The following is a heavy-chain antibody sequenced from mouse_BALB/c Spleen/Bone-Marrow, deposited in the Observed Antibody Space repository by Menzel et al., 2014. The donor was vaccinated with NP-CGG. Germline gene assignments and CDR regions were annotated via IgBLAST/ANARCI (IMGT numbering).Heavy chain of an antibody. CDR1: GFTFSSYG. CDR3: SRRQSGNYAMDY. V-gene: IGHV5-6*01. Sequence: EVQGVESGGDLVKPGGSLKLSCAASGFTFSSYGFFWVRQTPDKRLEWVATISNGGTFTYYPDSVKGRFTISRDNAKNTLYLQMSSLKSEDTAMYYCSRRQSGNYAMDYWGQGTSVTVSS. CDR2: ISNGGTFT. J-gene: IGHJ4*01.